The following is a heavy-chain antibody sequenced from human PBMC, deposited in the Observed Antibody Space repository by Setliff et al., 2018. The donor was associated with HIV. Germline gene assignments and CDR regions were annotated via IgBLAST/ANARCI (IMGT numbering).Heavy chain of an antibody. CDR1: GGSISGYY. D-gene: IGHD6-13*01. Sequence: PSETLSLTCTVSGGSISGYYWSWIRQSPGKGLEWIGYIYSSGSTNFNPSLKSRVTLSIDTSKNQFSLNLTSVTAADTAVYYCARVYSRSWFFFDHWGQGILVTVSS. J-gene: IGHJ4*02. V-gene: IGHV4-4*09. CDR2: IYSSGST. CDR3: ARVYSRSWFFFDH.